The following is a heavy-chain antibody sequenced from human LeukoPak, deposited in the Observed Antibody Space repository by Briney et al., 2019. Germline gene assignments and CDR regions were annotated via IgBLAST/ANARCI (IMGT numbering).Heavy chain of an antibody. J-gene: IGHJ4*02. Sequence: ASVKVSCKASGYTFTSYGISWVRQPPGQGLEWMGWISAYNGNTNNAQKLQGTVTTTTDTSTSTASMEPRSLRSDNTAVYCCARSDYWGQGTLVTVSS. V-gene: IGHV1-18*01. CDR2: ISAYNGNT. CDR3: ARSDY. CDR1: GYTFTSYG.